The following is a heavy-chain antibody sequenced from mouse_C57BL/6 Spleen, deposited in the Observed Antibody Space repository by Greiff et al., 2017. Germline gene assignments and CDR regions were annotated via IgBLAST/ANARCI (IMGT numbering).Heavy chain of an antibody. J-gene: IGHJ4*01. V-gene: IGHV5-17*01. CDR3: ARPGGSRYYYAMDY. CDR2: ISSGSSTI. Sequence: EVKVEESGGGLVKPGGSLKLSCAASGFTFSDYGMHWVRQAPEKGLEWVAYISSGSSTIYYADTVKGRFTISRDNAKNTLFLQMTSLRSEDTAMYYCARPGGSRYYYAMDYWGQGTSVTVSS. D-gene: IGHD1-1*01. CDR1: GFTFSDYG.